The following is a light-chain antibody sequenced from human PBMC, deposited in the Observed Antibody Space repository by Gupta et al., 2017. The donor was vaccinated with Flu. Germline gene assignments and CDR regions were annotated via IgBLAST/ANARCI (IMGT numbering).Light chain of an antibody. Sequence: VTLGQPASISCRSSQRLVHNNGNTYLQWFQQRPGQSPRRLIYKVSNRETGVPDRFSGSGSSTDFTLKISRVEADDVGIYYCKQGTGWPYAFGWGTKLEI. J-gene: IGKJ2*01. CDR1: QRLVHNNGNTY. CDR2: KVS. CDR3: KQGTGWPYA. V-gene: IGKV2-30*02.